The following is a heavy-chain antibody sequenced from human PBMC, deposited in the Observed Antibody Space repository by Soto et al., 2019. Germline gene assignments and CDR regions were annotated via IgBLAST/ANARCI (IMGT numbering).Heavy chain of an antibody. D-gene: IGHD1-20*01. J-gene: IGHJ6*02. Sequence: GGSLRLSCAASGFTFSSYAMHWVRQAPGKGLEYVSAISSNGGSIYYGNSVKGRFTISRDNSKNTLYLQMGSLRAEDTAVYYCTSGINDYYYYYGMDVWGQGTTVTVSS. V-gene: IGHV3-64*01. CDR3: TSGINDYYYYYGMDV. CDR1: GFTFSSYA. CDR2: ISSNGGSI.